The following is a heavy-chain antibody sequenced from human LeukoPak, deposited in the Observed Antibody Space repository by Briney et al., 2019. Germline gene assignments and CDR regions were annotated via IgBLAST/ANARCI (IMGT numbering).Heavy chain of an antibody. CDR3: ARDATIFDSSGYYYLW. V-gene: IGHV1-69*13. D-gene: IGHD3-22*01. Sequence: ASVKVSCKASGGTFSRSGISWVRQAPGQGLEWMGGIIPIFGTSNYAQKFQGRVTITADESPSTAYMELTSLRSEDTAIYYCARDATIFDSSGYYYLWWGQGTLVTVSS. CDR2: IIPIFGTS. CDR1: GGTFSRSG. J-gene: IGHJ4*02.